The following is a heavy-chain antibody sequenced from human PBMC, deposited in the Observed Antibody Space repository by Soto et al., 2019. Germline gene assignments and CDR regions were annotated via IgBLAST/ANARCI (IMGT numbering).Heavy chain of an antibody. D-gene: IGHD1-7*01. CDR3: ARDLELRVCDY. CDR1: GYTFTGYS. J-gene: IGHJ4*02. Sequence: ASVKVSCKASGYTFTGYSMHWVRQAPGQGLEWMGWINPNSGDTNYAQKFQGWVTMTRDTSISTAYMELSRLRSDDTAVYYCARDLELRVCDYWGQGTLVTVSS. V-gene: IGHV1-2*04. CDR2: INPNSGDT.